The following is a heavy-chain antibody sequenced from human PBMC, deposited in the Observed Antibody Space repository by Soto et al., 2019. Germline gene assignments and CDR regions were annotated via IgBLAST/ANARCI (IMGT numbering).Heavy chain of an antibody. CDR3: ARGPTGWYGYDY. J-gene: IGHJ4*02. CDR1: GFTFSSSW. V-gene: IGHV3-74*03. D-gene: IGHD6-19*01. Sequence: EVQLVESGGGLVQPGGSLRLSCVASGFTFSSSWMHWVRQAPGKGLVWVSRINSDATTKKYEEYAKGRFTIARDNAEKTLYLQMDSLAAEDTAVYYCARGPTGWYGYDYWGQGTLHTVSS. CDR2: INSDATTK.